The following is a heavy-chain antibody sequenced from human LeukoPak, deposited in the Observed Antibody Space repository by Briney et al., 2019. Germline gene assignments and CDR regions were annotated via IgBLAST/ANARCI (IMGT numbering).Heavy chain of an antibody. CDR3: ARGGALSVGVFDI. V-gene: IGHV3-7*04. CDR2: IRQDGSAK. CDR1: GFTFSSNW. Sequence: QSGGSLRLSCAASGFTFSSNWMTWVRQAPGKGLEWVANIRQDGSAKDYVDSVKGRFTISRDNAKNSLYLQMNSLRNEDTAVYYCARGGALSVGVFDIWGQGTMVTVSS. D-gene: IGHD1-26*01. J-gene: IGHJ3*02.